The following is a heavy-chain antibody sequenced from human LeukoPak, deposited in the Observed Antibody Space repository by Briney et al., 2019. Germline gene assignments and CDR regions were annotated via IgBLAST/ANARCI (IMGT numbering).Heavy chain of an antibody. CDR3: ARDLGYDSSGYPTDDAFDI. J-gene: IGHJ3*02. CDR1: GYTFTSYG. Sequence: ASVKVSCKASGYTFTSYGISWVRQAPGQGLEWMGWISAYNGNTNYAQKLQGRVTMTTDTSTSTAYMELRSLRSDDTAVYYCARDLGYDSSGYPTDDAFDIWGQGTMVTVSS. D-gene: IGHD3-22*01. V-gene: IGHV1-18*01. CDR2: ISAYNGNT.